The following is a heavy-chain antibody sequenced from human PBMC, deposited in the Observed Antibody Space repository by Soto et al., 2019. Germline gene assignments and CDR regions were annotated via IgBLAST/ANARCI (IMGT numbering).Heavy chain of an antibody. CDR2: IIHIFALA. J-gene: IGHJ6*02. V-gene: IGHV1-69*13. CDR3: ARALLEWLGMDV. Sequence: SVKLSCRDAGRTFNSYAISWVRQAPGQGIESIGGIIHIFALADYGQKFQGRVSINADESTSTAYMELSSLRFEDTAVYYCARALLEWLGMDVWGQGTTVTVSS. CDR1: GRTFNSYA. D-gene: IGHD3-3*01.